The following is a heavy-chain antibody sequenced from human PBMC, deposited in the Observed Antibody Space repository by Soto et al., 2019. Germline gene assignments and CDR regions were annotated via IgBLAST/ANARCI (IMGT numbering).Heavy chain of an antibody. CDR1: GYSFTRYW. Sequence: PGESLKISCKGSGYSFTRYWIAWVRQMPGKGLEWMGIIYPVDSDTTYSPSFQGQVTISADKSINTAYLQWSSLKASDTAMYYCARIQWELSAFEIWGQGTMVTVSS. CDR2: IYPVDSDT. J-gene: IGHJ3*02. CDR3: ARIQWELSAFEI. V-gene: IGHV5-51*01. D-gene: IGHD1-26*01.